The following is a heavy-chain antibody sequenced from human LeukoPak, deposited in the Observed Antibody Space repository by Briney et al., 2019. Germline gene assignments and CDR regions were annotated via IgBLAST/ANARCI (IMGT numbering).Heavy chain of an antibody. CDR2: IYYSGST. CDR3: ARGGNRNRNWFDP. CDR1: GGSISSYY. Sequence: SQTLSLTCAVSGGSISSYYWSWIRQPPGKGLEWIGYIYYSGSTNYNPSLKSRVTISVDTFKNQFSLKLSSVTAADTAVYYCARGGNRNRNWFDPWGQGTLVTVSS. D-gene: IGHD4-23*01. V-gene: IGHV4-59*01. J-gene: IGHJ5*02.